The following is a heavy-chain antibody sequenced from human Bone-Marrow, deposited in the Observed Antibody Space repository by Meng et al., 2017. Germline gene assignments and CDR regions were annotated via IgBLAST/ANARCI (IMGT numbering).Heavy chain of an antibody. D-gene: IGHD4-17*01. V-gene: IGHV1-69*13. J-gene: IGHJ4*02. CDR3: ARTYGDYCFDY. CDR1: GYNFNGYY. CDR2: IIPIFGTA. Sequence: LVLFGAEVKKPGASMKVSCKASGYNFNGYYMHWVRQAPGQVLEWMGGIIPIFGTANYAQKFQGRVTITADESTSTAYMELSSLISEDTAVYYCARTYGDYCFDYWGQGTLVTVSS.